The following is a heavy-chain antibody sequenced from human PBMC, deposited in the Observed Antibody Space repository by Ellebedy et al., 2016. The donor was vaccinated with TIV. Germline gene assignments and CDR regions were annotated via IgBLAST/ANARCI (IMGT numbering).Heavy chain of an antibody. V-gene: IGHV3-30-3*01. CDR2: YDGSNR. CDR1: GFSITYYT. J-gene: IGHJ4*02. Sequence: PGGSLRLSCAASGFSITYYTMHWVRQAPGKGLEWVAYDGSNRYYIDSVKGRFTISRDNSKNTLYLQMNSLRVEDTAGYYCARAEYDYGGSALDQWGQGTLVTVSS. D-gene: IGHD4-23*01. CDR3: ARAEYDYGGSALDQ.